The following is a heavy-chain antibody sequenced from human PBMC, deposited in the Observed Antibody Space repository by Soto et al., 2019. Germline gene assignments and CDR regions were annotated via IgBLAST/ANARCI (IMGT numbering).Heavy chain of an antibody. Sequence: ASVKVSCKASGYTFTSYGISWVRQAPGQGLEWMGWISAYNGNTNYAQKLQGRVTMTTDTSTSTVYMELRSLRSDDTAVYYCARGEFTIFGVVIPYYFDYWGQGTLVTVSS. D-gene: IGHD3-3*01. V-gene: IGHV1-18*01. CDR2: ISAYNGNT. CDR3: ARGEFTIFGVVIPYYFDY. CDR1: GYTFTSYG. J-gene: IGHJ4*02.